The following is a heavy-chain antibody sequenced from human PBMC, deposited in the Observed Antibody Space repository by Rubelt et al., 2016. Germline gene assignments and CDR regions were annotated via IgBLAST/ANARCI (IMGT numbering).Heavy chain of an antibody. V-gene: IGHV3-74*01. CDR2: INSHGSST. CDR3: ARDWGGMDV. J-gene: IGHJ6*02. CDR1: GFTFSSYA. D-gene: IGHD3-16*01. Sequence: GGSLRLSCEASGFTFSSYAMGWVRQAPGKGLVWVSRINSHGSSTVYADSVTGRFTISRDNAKNTLYLQMSSLRTEDTAVYYCARDWGGMDVWGQGTTVTVSS.